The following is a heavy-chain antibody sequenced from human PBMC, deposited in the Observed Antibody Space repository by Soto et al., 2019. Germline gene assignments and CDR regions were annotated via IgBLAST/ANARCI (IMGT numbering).Heavy chain of an antibody. Sequence: GASVKVSCKASGGTFSSYAISWVRQAPGQGLEWMGGIIPIFGTANYAQKFQGRVTITADESTSTAYMELSSLRSEDTAVYYCARAVEAYYYDSSGYYLSIWGQGTLVTVSS. CDR1: GGTFSSYA. CDR3: ARAVEAYYYDSSGYYLSI. CDR2: IIPIFGTA. D-gene: IGHD3-22*01. J-gene: IGHJ4*02. V-gene: IGHV1-69*13.